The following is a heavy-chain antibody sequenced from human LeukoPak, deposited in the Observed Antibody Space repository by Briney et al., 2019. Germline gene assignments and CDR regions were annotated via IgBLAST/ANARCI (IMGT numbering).Heavy chain of an antibody. CDR2: ISSSSSYI. CDR3: ARDRNGGSFDY. V-gene: IGHV3-21*01. CDR1: GFTFSSYS. D-gene: IGHD4-23*01. Sequence: GGSLRLSCAASGFTFSSYSMNWVRQAPGRGLEWVSSISSSSSYIYYADSVKGRFTISRDDAKNSLYLQMNSLRAEDTAVYYCARDRNGGSFDYWGQGTLVTVSS. J-gene: IGHJ4*02.